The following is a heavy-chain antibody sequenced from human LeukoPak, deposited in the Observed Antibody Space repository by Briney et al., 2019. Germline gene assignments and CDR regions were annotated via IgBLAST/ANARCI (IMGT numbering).Heavy chain of an antibody. Sequence: GGSLRLSCAASGFSFSSFGMHWVRQAPGKGLERVAFIRYDETNKFYADSVKGRFTISRDNSNNTLYLQMNSLRAEDSAVYHCAKSQRGYRSSTSCYGDYWGQGTLVTVSS. CDR2: IRYDETNK. D-gene: IGHD2-2*03. CDR3: AKSQRGYRSSTSCYGDY. J-gene: IGHJ4*02. CDR1: GFSFSSFG. V-gene: IGHV3-30*02.